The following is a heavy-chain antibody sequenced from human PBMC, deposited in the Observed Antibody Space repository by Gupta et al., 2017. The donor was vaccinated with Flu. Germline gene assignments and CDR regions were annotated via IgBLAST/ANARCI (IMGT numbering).Heavy chain of an antibody. Sequence: EVQLLESEGRLVQPGGCLRLSCAASGLPFISYAMSWVRQAPGKGLEWVSAISGSGGSTYYADSVKGRFTISRDNSKNTLYLQMNSLRAEDTAVYYCAKDAEYSSSAAFDIWGQGTMVTVSS. D-gene: IGHD6-6*01. CDR3: AKDAEYSSSAAFDI. CDR2: ISGSGGST. V-gene: IGHV3-23*01. CDR1: GLPFISYA. J-gene: IGHJ3*02.